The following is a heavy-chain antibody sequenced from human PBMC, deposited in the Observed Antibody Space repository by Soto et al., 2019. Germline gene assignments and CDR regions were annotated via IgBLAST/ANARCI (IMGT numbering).Heavy chain of an antibody. Sequence: PSETLSLTCAVSGGSIRRSGYSWILIRQPPGKGLEWIGYIYHSGSTYYNPSLKSRVTISVDRSKNQFSLKLSSVTAADTAFYYLARRPVVAIYHWSQGFLFTFS. V-gene: IGHV4-30-2*01. CDR3: ARRPVVAIYH. CDR2: IYHSGST. CDR1: GGSIRRSGYS. J-gene: IGHJ1*01. D-gene: IGHD2-15*01.